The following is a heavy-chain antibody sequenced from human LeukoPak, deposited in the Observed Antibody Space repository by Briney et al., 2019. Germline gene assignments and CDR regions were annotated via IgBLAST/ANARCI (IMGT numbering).Heavy chain of an antibody. CDR2: IYPDDSDI. V-gene: IGHV5-51*01. CDR3: ARASKGDLIFDH. D-gene: IGHD2-21*02. CDR1: GYAFTNYW. Sequence: GESLKISCKASGYAFTNYWIGWVRQMPGKGLEWIGVIYPDDSDIRYGPSFQGQVTISGDKSKNTAYLQWTSLKASDTAVYYCARASKGDLIFDHWGQGTLVTVSS. J-gene: IGHJ4*02.